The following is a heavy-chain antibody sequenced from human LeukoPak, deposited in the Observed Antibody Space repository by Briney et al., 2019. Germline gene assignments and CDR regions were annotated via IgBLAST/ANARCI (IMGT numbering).Heavy chain of an antibody. D-gene: IGHD6-25*01. CDR3: ARHLGSVGAFDI. V-gene: IGHV4-59*08. CDR2: IYYSGST. CDR1: GGSISSYY. Sequence: SETLSLTCTVSGGSISSYYWSWIRQPPGKGLEWIGYIYYSGSTNYNPSLKSRVTISVDTSKNQFSLKLSSVTAADTAVYYCARHLGSVGAFDIWGQGTMVPVSS. J-gene: IGHJ3*02.